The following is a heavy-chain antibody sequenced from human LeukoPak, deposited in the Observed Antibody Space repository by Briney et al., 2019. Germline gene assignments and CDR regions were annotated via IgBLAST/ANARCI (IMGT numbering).Heavy chain of an antibody. CDR1: GGSISSYY. V-gene: IGHV4-59*01. CDR3: ARGYSYGTGHDAFDI. CDR2: IYYSGST. Sequence: SETLSLTCTVSGGSISSYYWSWIRQPPGKGLEWIGYIYYSGSTNCNPSLKNRVTISVDTSKNQFSLKLSSVTAADTAVYYCARGYSYGTGHDAFDIWGQGTMVTVSS. J-gene: IGHJ3*02. D-gene: IGHD5-18*01.